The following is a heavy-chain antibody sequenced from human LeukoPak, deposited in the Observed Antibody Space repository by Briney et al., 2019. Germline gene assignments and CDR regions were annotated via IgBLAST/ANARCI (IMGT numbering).Heavy chain of an antibody. CDR1: GYTFTNYG. CDR2: ISAYNGNT. D-gene: IGHD4-17*01. CDR3: ARDLRSGIAEPFDH. Sequence: GASVKVSCKASGYTFTNYGISWVRQAPGQGLEWMGWISAYNGNTNYAQKLQGRVTVTTDTSTSTAYMELRSLRSDDTAVYYCARDLRSGIAEPFDHWGQGTLVTVSS. V-gene: IGHV1-18*01. J-gene: IGHJ4*02.